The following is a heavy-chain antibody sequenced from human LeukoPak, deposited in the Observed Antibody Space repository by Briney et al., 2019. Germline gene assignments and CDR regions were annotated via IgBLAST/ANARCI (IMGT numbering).Heavy chain of an antibody. CDR3: ARFFDEKTWFDP. Sequence: ASVMVSCKASGYTFTGYYIHWVRQAPGQGLEWMGWINPNGGGTNYAQKFQGRVTMTRDMSVSTAYMELSSLRSDDTAVYYCARFFDEKTWFDPWGQGTLVTVSS. CDR2: INPNGGGT. D-gene: IGHD3-9*01. CDR1: GYTFTGYY. J-gene: IGHJ5*02. V-gene: IGHV1-2*02.